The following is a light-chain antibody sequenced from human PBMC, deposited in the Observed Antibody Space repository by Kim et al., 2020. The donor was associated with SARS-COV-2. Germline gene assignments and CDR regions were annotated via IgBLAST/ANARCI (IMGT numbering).Light chain of an antibody. V-gene: IGKV3-15*01. CDR2: DAS. CDR3: QQYNNWPPVT. Sequence: SPGERASLSCRASQSVSSNFAWYQQKPGQAPSLLIYDASTRATGIPARFSGSGSGTEFTLTISSLQSEDFAVYYCQQYNNWPPVTFGGGTKVDIK. CDR1: QSVSSN. J-gene: IGKJ4*01.